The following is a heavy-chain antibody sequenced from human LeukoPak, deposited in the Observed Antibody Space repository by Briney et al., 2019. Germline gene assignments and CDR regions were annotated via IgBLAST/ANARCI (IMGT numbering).Heavy chain of an antibody. V-gene: IGHV1-2*02. CDR3: ARDRKVRGVRSFDY. D-gene: IGHD3-10*01. J-gene: IGHJ4*02. Sequence: ASVKVSCKASGYTFTGYYMHWARQAPGQGLEWMGWINPNSGGTNYAQKFQGRVTMTRDTSISTAYMELSRLRSDDTAVYYCARDRKVRGVRSFDYWGQGTLVTVSS. CDR2: INPNSGGT. CDR1: GYTFTGYY.